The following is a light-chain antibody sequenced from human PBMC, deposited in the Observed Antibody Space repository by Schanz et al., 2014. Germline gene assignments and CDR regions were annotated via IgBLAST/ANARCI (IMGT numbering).Light chain of an antibody. Sequence: EIVLTQSPGTLSLSPGERATLSCRASQNVANNYLAWYQQKPGQAPRVLIYGASNRATGIPDRFSGSGSGTDFILTISRLEPEDFAVYYCQQYNNWPLALTFGGGTKVEIK. V-gene: IGKV3-20*01. CDR3: QQYNNWPLALT. J-gene: IGKJ4*01. CDR1: QNVANNY. CDR2: GAS.